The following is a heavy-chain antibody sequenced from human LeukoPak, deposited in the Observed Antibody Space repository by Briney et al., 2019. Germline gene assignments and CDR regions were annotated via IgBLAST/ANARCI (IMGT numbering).Heavy chain of an antibody. CDR3: ARAHGVSGSDY. V-gene: IGHV4-39*07. CDR1: GGSISSSSYY. J-gene: IGHJ4*02. D-gene: IGHD2-8*01. CDR2: IYYSGST. Sequence: SETLSLTCTVSGGSISSSSYYWGWIRQPPGKGLEWIGSIYYSGSTYYNPSLKSRVTISVDTSKNQFSLKLSSVTAADTAVYYCARAHGVSGSDYWGQGTLVTVSS.